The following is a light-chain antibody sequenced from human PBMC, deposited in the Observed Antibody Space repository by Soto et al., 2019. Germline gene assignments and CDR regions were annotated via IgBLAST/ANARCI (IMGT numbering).Light chain of an antibody. CDR3: SSFAGGNIYV. CDR1: SSDVGGYNY. J-gene: IGLJ1*01. Sequence: QSALTQPPSASGSPGQSVTISCTGTSSDVGGYNYVSWHQQHPGKAPKLIIYDVTKRPSGVPDRFSGSKSGYTASLTVSGLQAEDEADYYCSSFAGGNIYVFGTGTKCTVL. V-gene: IGLV2-8*01. CDR2: DVT.